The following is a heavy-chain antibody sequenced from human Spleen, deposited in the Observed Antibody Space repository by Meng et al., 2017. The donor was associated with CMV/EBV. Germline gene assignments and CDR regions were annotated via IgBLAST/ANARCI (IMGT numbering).Heavy chain of an antibody. CDR2: ITPILGIA. Sequence: CKAAGGNFNSISWVRQAPGQGLEWMGRITPILGIANYEQKFKGRVTITADKSTTTAYMELSSLRSEDTAVYYCARGGIDPRGSWFDPWGQGTLVTVSS. CDR3: ARGGIDPRGSWFDP. CDR1: GGNFNS. V-gene: IGHV1-69*02. J-gene: IGHJ5*02. D-gene: IGHD6-13*01.